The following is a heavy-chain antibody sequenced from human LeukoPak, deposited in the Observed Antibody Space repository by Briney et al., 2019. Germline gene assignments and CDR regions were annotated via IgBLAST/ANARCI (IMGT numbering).Heavy chain of an antibody. D-gene: IGHD6-19*01. CDR3: AREPRYSSGPDAFDI. CDR2: ISAYNGNT. Sequence: ASVKVSCKASGYTFTSYDINWVRQATGQGLEWMGWISAYNGNTNYAQKLQGRVTMTTDTSTSTAYMELRSLRSDDTAVYYCAREPRYSSGPDAFDIWGQGTMVTVSS. V-gene: IGHV1-18*01. CDR1: GYTFTSYD. J-gene: IGHJ3*02.